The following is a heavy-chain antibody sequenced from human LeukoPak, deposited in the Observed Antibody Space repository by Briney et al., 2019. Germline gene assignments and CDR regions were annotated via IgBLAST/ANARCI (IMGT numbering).Heavy chain of an antibody. CDR2: INPKTGGT. D-gene: IGHD3-22*01. J-gene: IGHJ4*02. Sequence: ASVTVSCKASGYTFTGYYIHWVRQAPGQGLEWMGWINPKTGGTNYAQKFQGRVTMTRDTSISTAHMELSRLTSDDTAVYYCARDPSYTYYYDPWGQGTLVTVSS. V-gene: IGHV1-2*02. CDR1: GYTFTGYY. CDR3: ARDPSYTYYYDP.